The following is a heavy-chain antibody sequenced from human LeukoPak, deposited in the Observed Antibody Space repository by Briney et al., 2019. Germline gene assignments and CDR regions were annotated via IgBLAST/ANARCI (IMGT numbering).Heavy chain of an antibody. CDR3: ARDHGVYAFDI. J-gene: IGHJ3*02. V-gene: IGHV4-31*03. Sequence: PSQTLSLTCTVSGGSISSGSYYWSWIRQHPGKGLEWIGYIYYSGSTYYNPSLKSRVTISVDTSKNQFSLKLSSVTAADTAVYYCARDHGVYAFDIWGQGTMVTVSS. CDR1: GGSISSGSYY. CDR2: IYYSGST. D-gene: IGHD2-8*01.